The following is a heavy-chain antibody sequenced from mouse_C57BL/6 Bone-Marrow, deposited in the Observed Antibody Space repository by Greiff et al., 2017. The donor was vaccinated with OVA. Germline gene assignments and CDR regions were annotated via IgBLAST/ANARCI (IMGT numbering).Heavy chain of an antibody. CDR1: GYSFTSYY. Sequence: QVQLQQSGPELVKPGASVKISCKASGYSFTSYYIHWVKQRPGQGLEWIGWIYPGSGNTKYNEKFKGKATLTADTSSSTAYMQLSSLTSEDSAVYYCARDHYGSRGAFDYWGQGTTLTVSS. V-gene: IGHV1-66*01. CDR3: ARDHYGSRGAFDY. D-gene: IGHD1-1*01. CDR2: IYPGSGNT. J-gene: IGHJ2*01.